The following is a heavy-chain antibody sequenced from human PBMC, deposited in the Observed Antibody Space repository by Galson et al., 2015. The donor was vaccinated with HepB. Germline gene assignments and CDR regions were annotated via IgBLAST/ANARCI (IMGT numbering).Heavy chain of an antibody. V-gene: IGHV3-48*04. CDR2: ISSSSSTI. CDR3: ASGVAIGRHGMDV. D-gene: IGHD3-10*01. CDR1: GFTFSSYS. Sequence: SLRLSCAASGFTFSSYSMNWVRQAPGKGLEWVSYISSSSSTIYYADSVKGRFTISRDNAKNSLYLQMNSLRAEDTAVYYCASGVAIGRHGMDVWGQGTTVTVSS. J-gene: IGHJ6*02.